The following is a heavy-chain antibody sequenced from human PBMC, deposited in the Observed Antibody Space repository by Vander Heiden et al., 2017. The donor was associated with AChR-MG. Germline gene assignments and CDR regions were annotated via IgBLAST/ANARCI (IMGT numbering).Heavy chain of an antibody. Sequence: EVQLVESGGGLIQPGGFLRLSCAASGFTASSNYMGWVRQAPGKGLEWVSVIYSGGSTYYADSVKGRFTISRDNSKNTLYLQMNSLRAEDTAVYYCARGGRYYDSSGYYYEATFDYWGQGTLVTVSS. D-gene: IGHD3-22*01. J-gene: IGHJ4*02. CDR3: ARGGRYYDSSGYYYEATFDY. CDR1: GFTASSNY. V-gene: IGHV3-53*01. CDR2: IYSGGST.